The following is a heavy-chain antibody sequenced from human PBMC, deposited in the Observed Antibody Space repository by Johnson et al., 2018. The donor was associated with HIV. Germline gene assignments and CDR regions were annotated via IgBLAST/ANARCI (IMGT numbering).Heavy chain of an antibody. D-gene: IGHD6-13*01. V-gene: IGHV3-11*04. CDR3: AREVYSNFDFDAFDI. CDR2: ISSSGSTI. Sequence: QVQLVESGGGLVKPGGSLRLSCAASGITFSDYYMSWIRQAPGKGLEWVSYISSSGSTIYYADSVKGRFTISRDNAKNSLYLQMGSLRAEDMAVYYCAREVYSNFDFDAFDIWGQGTMVTVSS. J-gene: IGHJ3*02. CDR1: GITFSDYY.